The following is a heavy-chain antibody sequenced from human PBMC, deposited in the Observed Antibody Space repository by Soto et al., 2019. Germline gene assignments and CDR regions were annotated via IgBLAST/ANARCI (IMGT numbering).Heavy chain of an antibody. CDR1: VGSFSGYY. V-gene: IGHV4-34*01. Sequence: SETLSLTCSVYVGSFSGYYWSWIRQPPGKGLEWIGEINHSGSTNYNPSLKSRVTISVDTSKNQFSLKLSSVTAADTAVYYCARLSPPMGRGVIRRNYVMDVLGQGTTVTFS. CDR2: INHSGST. J-gene: IGHJ6*02. D-gene: IGHD3-10*01. CDR3: ARLSPPMGRGVIRRNYVMDV.